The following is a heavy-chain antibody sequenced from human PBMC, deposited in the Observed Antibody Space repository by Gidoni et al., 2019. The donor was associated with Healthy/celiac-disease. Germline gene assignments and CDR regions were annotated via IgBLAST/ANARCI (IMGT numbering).Heavy chain of an antibody. V-gene: IGHV3-9*01. CDR3: AKGRPYYDSSGSYFDY. Sequence: EVQLVESGGGLVQPGRYLRLSCAASGFTFDDYAMHWVRQAPGKGLEWVSGISWNSGSIGYADSVKGRFTISRDNAKNSLYLQMNSLRAEDTALYYCAKGRPYYDSSGSYFDYWGQGTLVTVSS. CDR2: ISWNSGSI. D-gene: IGHD3-22*01. J-gene: IGHJ4*02. CDR1: GFTFDDYA.